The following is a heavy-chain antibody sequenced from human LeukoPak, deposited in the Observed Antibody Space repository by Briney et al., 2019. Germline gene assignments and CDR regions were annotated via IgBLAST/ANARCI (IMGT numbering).Heavy chain of an antibody. CDR1: GGSFSGYY. CDR2: INHSGST. D-gene: IGHD3-16*02. J-gene: IGHJ4*02. V-gene: IGHV4-34*01. Sequence: PSETLSLTCAVYGGSFSGYYWSWIRQPPGKELEWVGEINHSGSTNYNPFLKSRVTISVDTSKNQFSLKLSSVAAADTAVYYCARHRTASDYWGQGTLVTVSS. CDR3: ARHRTASDY.